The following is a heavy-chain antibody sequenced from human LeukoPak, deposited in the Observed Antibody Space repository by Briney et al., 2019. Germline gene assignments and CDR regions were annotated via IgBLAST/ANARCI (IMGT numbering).Heavy chain of an antibody. Sequence: SETLSLTCTVSGGSISSYYWSWIRQPPGKGLEWIGYIYYSGSTNYNPSPKSRVTISVDTSKNQFSLKLSSVTAADTAVYYCARAVRDYGDYAAGGAFDIWGQGTMVTVSS. CDR1: GGSISSYY. V-gene: IGHV4-59*01. J-gene: IGHJ3*02. CDR2: IYYSGST. CDR3: ARAVRDYGDYAAGGAFDI. D-gene: IGHD4-17*01.